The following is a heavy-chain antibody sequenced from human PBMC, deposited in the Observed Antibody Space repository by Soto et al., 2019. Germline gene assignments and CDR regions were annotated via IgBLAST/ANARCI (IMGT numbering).Heavy chain of an antibody. V-gene: IGHV1-18*01. Sequence: ASVKVSCKASGYTFTSYGISWVRQAPGQGLEWMGWISAYNGNTNYAQKLQGRVTMTTDTSTSTAYMELWSLRSDDTAVYYCARVGGIAYCGGDCYSAYAFDIWGQGTMVTVSS. D-gene: IGHD2-21*02. CDR2: ISAYNGNT. CDR3: ARVGGIAYCGGDCYSAYAFDI. CDR1: GYTFTSYG. J-gene: IGHJ3*02.